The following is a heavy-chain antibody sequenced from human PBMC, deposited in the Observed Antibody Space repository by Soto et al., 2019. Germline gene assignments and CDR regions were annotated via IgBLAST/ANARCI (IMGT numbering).Heavy chain of an antibody. CDR1: GFTFGGSA. D-gene: IGHD6-19*01. CDR2: IRSKTNSYAT. Sequence: SLRLSCAASGFTFGGSAMHWVRQASGKGLEWVGHIRSKTNSYATAYAESVKGRFTISRDDSMNTAYLQMNSLKTEDTAVYFCTRQTDAVQWLVVPTDYNFDYWGQGTLVTVSS. CDR3: TRQTDAVQWLVVPTDYNFDY. J-gene: IGHJ4*02. V-gene: IGHV3-73*01.